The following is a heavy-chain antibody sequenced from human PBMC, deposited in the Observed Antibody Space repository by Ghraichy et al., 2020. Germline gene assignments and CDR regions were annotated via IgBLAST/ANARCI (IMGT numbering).Heavy chain of an antibody. CDR2: IIPIFGTA. CDR3: ARGQWLVRAHWFDP. D-gene: IGHD6-19*01. J-gene: IGHJ5*02. V-gene: IGHV1-69*13. Sequence: SVKVSCKASGGTFSSYAISWVRQAPGQGLEWMGGIIPIFGTANYAQKFQGRVTITADESTSPAYMELSSLRSEDTAVYYCARGQWLVRAHWFDPWGQGTLVTVSS. CDR1: GGTFSSYA.